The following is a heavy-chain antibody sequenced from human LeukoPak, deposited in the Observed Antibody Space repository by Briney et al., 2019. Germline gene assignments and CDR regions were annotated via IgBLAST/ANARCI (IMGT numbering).Heavy chain of an antibody. CDR1: GYTFTSNY. J-gene: IGHJ6*03. Sequence: GASVKVSCKAFGYTFTSNYMHWVRQAPGQGPEWMGVISPSGGSTTYAQKFQGRVTITADKSTSTAYMELSSLRSEDTAVYYCAIRASGYDYYYYYMDVWGKGTTVTVSS. V-gene: IGHV1-46*01. CDR2: ISPSGGST. D-gene: IGHD3-3*01. CDR3: AIRASGYDYYYYYMDV.